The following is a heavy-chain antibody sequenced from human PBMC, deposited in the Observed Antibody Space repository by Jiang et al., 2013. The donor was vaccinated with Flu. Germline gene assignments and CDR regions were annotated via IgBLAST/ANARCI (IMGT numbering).Heavy chain of an antibody. CDR1: GYTFTSYD. CDR3: ARYGRGYSGYEEGDWFDP. V-gene: IGHV1-8*01. CDR2: MNPNSGNT. D-gene: IGHD5-12*01. J-gene: IGHJ5*02. Sequence: VKVSCKASGYTFTSYDINWVRQATGQGLEWMGWMNPNSGNTGYAQKFQGRVTMTRDTSISTAYMELSRLRSDDTAVYYCARYGRGYSGYEEGDWFDPWGQGTLVTVSS.